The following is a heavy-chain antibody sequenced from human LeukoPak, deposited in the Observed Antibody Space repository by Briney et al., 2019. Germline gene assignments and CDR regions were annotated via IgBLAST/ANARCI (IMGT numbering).Heavy chain of an antibody. CDR2: IWYDGSNK. Sequence: PGGSLRLSCAASGFTFSSYGMHWVRQAPGKGLEWVAVIWYDGSNKYYADSVKGRFTISRDNSKNTLYLQMNSLRAEDTAVYYCARGYLATMVYYYGMDVWGQGTTVTVSS. CDR3: ARGYLATMVYYYGMDV. D-gene: IGHD5-12*01. CDR1: GFTFSSYG. J-gene: IGHJ6*02. V-gene: IGHV3-33*01.